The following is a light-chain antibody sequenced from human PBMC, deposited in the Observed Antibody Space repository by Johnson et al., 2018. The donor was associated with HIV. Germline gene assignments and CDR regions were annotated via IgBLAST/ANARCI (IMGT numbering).Light chain of an antibody. CDR1: NSSSVNIY. CDR2: DNL. V-gene: IGLV1-51*01. Sequence: QSVLTQPPSVSAAPGQKVTISCSASNSSSVNIYVSWYQQLPGTAPKLLIYDNLNLPSGFPARFSCPQSGPSATLAITGPQTVDEADYYCGTWYTSLSVYVLGTGTKVTVL. J-gene: IGLJ1*01. CDR3: GTWYTSLSVYV.